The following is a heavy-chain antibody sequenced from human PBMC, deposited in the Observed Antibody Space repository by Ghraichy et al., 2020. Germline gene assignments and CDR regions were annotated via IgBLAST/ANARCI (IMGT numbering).Heavy chain of an antibody. CDR3: ARPRWEPTKYFDY. Sequence: SETLSLTCTVSGGTISSSSYYWGWIRQPPGKGLEWIGSIYYSGSTYYNPSLKSRVTISVDTSKNQFSLKRSSVTAADTAVYYCARPRWEPTKYFDYWGQGTLVTVSS. V-gene: IGHV4-39*01. D-gene: IGHD1-26*01. J-gene: IGHJ4*02. CDR2: IYYSGST. CDR1: GGTISSSSYY.